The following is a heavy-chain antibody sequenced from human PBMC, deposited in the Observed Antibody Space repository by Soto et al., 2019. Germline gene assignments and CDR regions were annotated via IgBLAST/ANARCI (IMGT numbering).Heavy chain of an antibody. CDR2: IYIDDT. CDR1: GYTFSNYG. Sequence: QVQLVQSRAEVKNPGASVKVSCKASGYTFSNYGFCWLRQAPGQGLEWIGWIYIDDTKDAQNLQGRVTMTTDTSTSTIYMELRSLTFDDTAVYYCARDRDWNLDYWGQGTLVTVSS. CDR3: ARDRDWNLDY. V-gene: IGHV1-18*01. J-gene: IGHJ4*02. D-gene: IGHD1-1*01.